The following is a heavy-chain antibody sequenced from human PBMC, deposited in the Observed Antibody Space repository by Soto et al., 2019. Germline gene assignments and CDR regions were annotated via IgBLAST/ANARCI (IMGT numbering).Heavy chain of an antibody. J-gene: IGHJ4*02. CDR2: ISYDGSNK. Sequence: QVQLVESGGGVVQPGRSLRLSCAASGFTFSSYAMHWVRQAPGKGLEWVAVISYDGSNKYYADSVKGRFTISRDNSKNTLYLQMNSLRAEDTAVYYCATGRWERLHSHPMDDYWGQGTLVTVSS. CDR1: GFTFSSYA. D-gene: IGHD1-26*01. V-gene: IGHV3-30-3*01. CDR3: ATGRWERLHSHPMDDY.